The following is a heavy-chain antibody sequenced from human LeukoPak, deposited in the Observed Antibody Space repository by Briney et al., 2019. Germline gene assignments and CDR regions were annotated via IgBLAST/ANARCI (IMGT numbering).Heavy chain of an antibody. V-gene: IGHV2-5*02. Sequence: SGPTLVKPTQTLTLTCTFSGFSLRTSGVGVGWIRQPPGKALEWLALIYWDDDKRYSPSLKSRLTITKDTSKNQVVLTMTNMDPVDTATYYCAHSDLGYCSGGSCPDAFDIWGQGTMVTVSS. CDR2: IYWDDDK. CDR1: GFSLRTSGVG. D-gene: IGHD2-15*01. CDR3: AHSDLGYCSGGSCPDAFDI. J-gene: IGHJ3*02.